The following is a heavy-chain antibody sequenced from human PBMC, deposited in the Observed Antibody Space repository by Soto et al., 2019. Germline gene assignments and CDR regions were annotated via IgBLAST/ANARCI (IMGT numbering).Heavy chain of an antibody. CDR2: INPNSGGT. CDR1: GYIFTGHD. V-gene: IGHV1-2*02. Sequence: ASVKVSCKASGYIFTGHDMHWVRQAPGQGLEWMGSINPNSGGTNYAQKFQGRLTMTIDTSINTAYMELSRLRSDDTALYYCVRLLIIGAKTHFDYWGQGTLVTAPQ. J-gene: IGHJ4*02. D-gene: IGHD3-22*01. CDR3: VRLLIIGAKTHFDY.